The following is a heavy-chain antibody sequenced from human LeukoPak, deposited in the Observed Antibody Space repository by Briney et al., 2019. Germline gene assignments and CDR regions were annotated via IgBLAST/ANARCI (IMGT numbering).Heavy chain of an antibody. CDR1: GYTFTSYG. J-gene: IGHJ6*03. V-gene: IGHV1-18*01. Sequence: ASVKVSCKASGYTFTSYGISWVRQAPGQGLEWMGWISAYNGNTNYAQKLQGRVTMTTDTSTSTAYMELSSLRSEDTAVYYCASNTGDTGYCSSTSCYYYYMDVWGKGTTVTISS. CDR3: ASNTGDTGYCSSTSCYYYYMDV. CDR2: ISAYNGNT. D-gene: IGHD2-2*01.